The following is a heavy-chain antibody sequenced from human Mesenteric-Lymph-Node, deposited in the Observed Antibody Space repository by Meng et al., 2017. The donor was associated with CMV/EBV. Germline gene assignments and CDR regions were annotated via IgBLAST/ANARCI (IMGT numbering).Heavy chain of an antibody. Sequence: GESLKISCAASGFTVSSNEMSWVRQAPGKGLEWVARMNTDGSATRYADSVRGRFTISTDNAKNTLYVQMNSLRAEDTAVYYCARSNYYGAETYGFDVWGQGAMVTVSS. V-gene: IGHV3-74*01. CDR3: ARSNYYGAETYGFDV. CDR2: MNTDGSAT. D-gene: IGHD3-10*01. CDR1: GFTVSSNE. J-gene: IGHJ3*01.